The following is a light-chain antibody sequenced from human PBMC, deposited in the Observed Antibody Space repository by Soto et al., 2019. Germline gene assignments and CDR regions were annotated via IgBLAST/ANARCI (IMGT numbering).Light chain of an antibody. J-gene: IGKJ5*01. CDR1: QSLLLSNGRTY. Sequence: DIVMTPTPLSLSVTPGQPASISCKSSQSLLLSNGRTYLYWYLQKPGQPPQLLIYEVSNRFSGVPDRISGNGSGTDFTLKISRVEAEDDGVYYCLQSIHLPITFGQGTRLEIK. CDR2: EVS. V-gene: IGKV2D-29*01. CDR3: LQSIHLPIT.